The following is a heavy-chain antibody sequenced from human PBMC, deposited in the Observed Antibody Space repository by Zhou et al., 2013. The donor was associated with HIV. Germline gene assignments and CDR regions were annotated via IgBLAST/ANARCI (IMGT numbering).Heavy chain of an antibody. V-gene: IGHV1-69*04. CDR3: ARETAGRAFGY. CDR2: IIPILGIA. CDR1: GGTFSSYA. D-gene: IGHD2-21*02. Sequence: QVQLVQSGAEVKKPGSSVKVSCKASGGTFSSYAISWVRQAPGQGLEWMGRIIPILGIANYAQKFQGRVTITADKSTSTAYMELSSLRSEDTAVYYCARETAGRAFGYWGQGTLGHRLL. J-gene: IGHJ4*02.